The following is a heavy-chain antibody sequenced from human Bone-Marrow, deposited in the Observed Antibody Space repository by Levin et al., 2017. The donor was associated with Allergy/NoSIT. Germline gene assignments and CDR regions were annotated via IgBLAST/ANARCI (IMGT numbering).Heavy chain of an antibody. CDR2: ISWNSRTI. J-gene: IGHJ4*02. CDR1: GFSFDIYA. D-gene: IGHD1-1*01. Sequence: GGSLRLSCSASGFSFDIYAMHWVRQVPGKGLEWVAGISWNSRTIAYADSVKGRFVISRDNANKSLHLHMRSLRPDDSAFYFCSKGRWEQLVRDYFDSWGQGSPVTVSA. V-gene: IGHV3-9*01. CDR3: SKGRWEQLVRDYFDS.